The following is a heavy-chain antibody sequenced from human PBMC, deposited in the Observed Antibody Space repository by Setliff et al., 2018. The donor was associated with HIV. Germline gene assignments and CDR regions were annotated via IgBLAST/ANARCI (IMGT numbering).Heavy chain of an antibody. CDR1: GGSISSSNYY. Sequence: SETLSLTCTVSGGSISSSNYYWGWIRQPPGKGLEWIGSIYYSGSTYYNPSLKSRVTISVDTSKNQFSLKLSSVTAADTAVYYCARGKKGIQLWDLLDYWGQGTLVTVSS. J-gene: IGHJ4*02. CDR3: ARGKKGIQLWDLLDY. CDR2: IYYSGST. D-gene: IGHD5-18*01. V-gene: IGHV4-39*01.